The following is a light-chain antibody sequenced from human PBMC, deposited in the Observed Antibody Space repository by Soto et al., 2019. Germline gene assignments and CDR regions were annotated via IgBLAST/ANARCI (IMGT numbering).Light chain of an antibody. J-gene: IGKJ4*01. CDR2: GVS. Sequence: ELVLTQSPGTLSLSPGERATLSCRASQSLSSRNLAWYQQKPGQAPRPLIYGVSSRATSIPDRFSGSGSGTDFTLTISSLEPEDFAVYYCQERNRWPRDTFGAGTKVDIK. CDR1: QSLSSRN. V-gene: IGKV3D-20*02. CDR3: QERNRWPRDT.